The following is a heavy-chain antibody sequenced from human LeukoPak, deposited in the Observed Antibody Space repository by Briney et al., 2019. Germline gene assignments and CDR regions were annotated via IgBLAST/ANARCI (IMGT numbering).Heavy chain of an antibody. Sequence: PSETLSLTCAVSGGSISSGGYSWSWIRQPPGKGLEWIGYTYHSGSTYYNPSLKSRVTISVDRSKNQFSLKLSSVTAADTAVYYCARGKHYYDSSGYYYDYYYGMDVWGQGTTVTVSS. J-gene: IGHJ6*02. V-gene: IGHV4-30-2*01. CDR2: TYHSGST. CDR3: ARGKHYYDSSGYYYDYYYGMDV. D-gene: IGHD3-22*01. CDR1: GGSISSGGYS.